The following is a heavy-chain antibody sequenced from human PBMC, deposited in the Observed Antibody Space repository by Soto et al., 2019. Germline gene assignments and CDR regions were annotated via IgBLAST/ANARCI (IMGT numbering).Heavy chain of an antibody. Sequence: GGSLRLSCAASGFTVSSTYMSWVRQAPGKGLEWVSVIYSGGSTYYADSVKGRFTISRDNSKNTLYLQMNSLRAEDTAIYYCARFSAARGSDYWGQGTLVTVSS. J-gene: IGHJ4*02. CDR2: IYSGGST. D-gene: IGHD6-6*01. CDR3: ARFSAARGSDY. V-gene: IGHV3-53*01. CDR1: GFTVSSTY.